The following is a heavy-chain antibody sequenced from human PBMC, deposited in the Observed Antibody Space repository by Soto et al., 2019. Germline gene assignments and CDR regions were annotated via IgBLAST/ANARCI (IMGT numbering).Heavy chain of an antibody. CDR1: GYNLTTYG. D-gene: IGHD2-8*02. V-gene: IGHV1-18*03. Sequence: QIQLVQSGGEGKQPGASVKVSCKASGYNLTTYGITWVRQGPGQGLEWMGWISATSGNTNYAPKFQGRVTMTTDTSTGTAYLELRRLGADAVYVCECDDRRITSSGGCCYCDLGGQGTVVIVS. CDR3: DDRRITSSGGCCYCDL. CDR2: ISATSGNT. J-gene: IGHJ4*02.